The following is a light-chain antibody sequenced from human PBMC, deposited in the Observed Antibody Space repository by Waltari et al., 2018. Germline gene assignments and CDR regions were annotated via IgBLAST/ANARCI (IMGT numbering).Light chain of an antibody. Sequence: QSVLTQPPSASGTPGQRVHIPGSGSSSNSGDHCVYGYQHRPGTAPKLLIFSKTQRPSWVRDRFSGSKSGTSASLAISGLRSEDEGDYYCAAWDDTLSHWVFGGGTKLTVL. CDR1: SSNSGDHC. CDR3: AAWDDTLSHWV. CDR2: SKT. V-gene: IGLV1-47*01. J-gene: IGLJ3*02.